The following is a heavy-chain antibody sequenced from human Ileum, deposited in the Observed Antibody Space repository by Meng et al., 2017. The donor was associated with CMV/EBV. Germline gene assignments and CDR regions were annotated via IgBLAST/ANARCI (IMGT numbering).Heavy chain of an antibody. CDR1: GGSISTYC. CDR2: ICGTGTI. CDR3: ARRVREVRERSWENWLTP. Sequence: GQLPGAGPGMGRPSGTLSLICTVSGGSISTYCWNWIRQSAGKRLEWIGRICGTGTIQYNPSFKSRLTLSLDTSKSQFSLRLTSVTAADTAVYFCARRVREVRERSWENWLTPWGQGILVTVSS. D-gene: IGHD3-10*01. J-gene: IGHJ5*02. V-gene: IGHV4-4*07.